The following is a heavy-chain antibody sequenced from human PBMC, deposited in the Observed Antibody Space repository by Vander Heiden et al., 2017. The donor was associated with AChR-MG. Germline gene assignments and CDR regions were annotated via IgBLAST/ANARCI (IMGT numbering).Heavy chain of an antibody. J-gene: IGHJ3*02. CDR1: GGSVRSTTYY. Sequence: QLQLQESGPRLVKPSETLSLTCTVSGGSVRSTTYYWGWLRQPPGSGLEWIANIYYTGNAYYSPSLKSRVTISVDTSKNQFSLNLTSVTAADTAVYYCARRYPFLDAFDIWGQGTMVTVSS. CDR2: IYYTGNA. D-gene: IGHD1-26*01. CDR3: ARRYPFLDAFDI. V-gene: IGHV4-39*01.